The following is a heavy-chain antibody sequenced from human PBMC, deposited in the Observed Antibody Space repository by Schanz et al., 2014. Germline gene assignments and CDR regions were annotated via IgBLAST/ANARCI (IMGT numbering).Heavy chain of an antibody. CDR3: ARDGHSSNWRSYFFYGLDV. CDR2: INPNSGGT. CDR1: GYTFTGHY. D-gene: IGHD6-13*01. J-gene: IGHJ6*02. V-gene: IGHV1-2*06. Sequence: QVQLVQSGAEVKKPGASVKVSCKASGYTFTGHYMHWVRQAPGQGLEWMGRINPNSGGTNYAQKCQGRVSMTGDTSTSTAYMELRRLRSDDTAIYYCARDGHSSNWRSYFFYGLDVWGQGTTVTVSS.